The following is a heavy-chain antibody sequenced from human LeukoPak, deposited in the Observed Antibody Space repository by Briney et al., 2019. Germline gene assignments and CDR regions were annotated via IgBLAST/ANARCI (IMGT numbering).Heavy chain of an antibody. CDR2: IYYSGST. J-gene: IGHJ4*02. CDR1: GGSISSSSYY. Sequence: SETLSLTCTVSGGSISSSSYYWGWIRQPPGKGLEWIGSIYYSGSTYYNPPLKSRVTIPVDTSKNQFSLKLSSVTAADTAVYYCARQGSGSSDFDYWGQGTLVTVSS. CDR3: ARQGSGSSDFDY. D-gene: IGHD3-10*01. V-gene: IGHV4-39*01.